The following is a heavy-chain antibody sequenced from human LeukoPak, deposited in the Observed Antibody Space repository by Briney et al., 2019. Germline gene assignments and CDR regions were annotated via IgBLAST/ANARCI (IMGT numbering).Heavy chain of an antibody. CDR2: ISSSSSYI. CDR1: GFTFRSYS. CDR3: ARGVLGSSTSHGLDY. D-gene: IGHD2-2*01. V-gene: IGHV3-21*01. J-gene: IGHJ4*02. Sequence: GGSLRLSCAASGFTFRSYSMNWVRQAPGKGLEWGSFISSSSSYIYYADSVQGRFTISRDTAKNSLYLQMNSLRGEDTAVYYCARGVLGSSTSHGLDYWGQGTLVTVSS.